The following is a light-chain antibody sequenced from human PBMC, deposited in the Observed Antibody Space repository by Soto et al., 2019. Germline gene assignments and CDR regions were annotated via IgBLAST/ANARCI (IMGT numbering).Light chain of an antibody. CDR2: GGV. Sequence: EIVLTQSPATLSLSPGEGATLSCRPSQSVPTTYVAWYQHKPGQAPRLLMYGGVSRATGIPDRFSGSGTGTDFTLMIDRLEPEDFAVYYCQQYGTSVYTFGQGT. CDR1: QSVPTTY. CDR3: QQYGTSVYT. V-gene: IGKV3-20*01. J-gene: IGKJ2*01.